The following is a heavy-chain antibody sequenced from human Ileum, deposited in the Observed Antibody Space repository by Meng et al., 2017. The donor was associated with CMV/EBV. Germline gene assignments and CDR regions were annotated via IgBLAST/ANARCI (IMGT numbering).Heavy chain of an antibody. D-gene: IGHD4-23*01. J-gene: IGHJ4*02. CDR2: ISTAGDST. CDR1: GYNFSRYW. Sequence: CVAAGYNFSRYWMHWVRQAPGKGLVWVSHISTAGDSTTYADSVKGRFTISRDNAKNTLYLQMNSLRVDDTAVYYCARGARWGAGFDYWGQGTLVTVSS. CDR3: ARGARWGAGFDY. V-gene: IGHV3-74*03.